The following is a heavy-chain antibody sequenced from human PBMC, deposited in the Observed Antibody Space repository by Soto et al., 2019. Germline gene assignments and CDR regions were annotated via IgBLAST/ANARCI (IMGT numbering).Heavy chain of an antibody. CDR1: GCTFSSYA. D-gene: IGHD2-21*02. CDR2: ISGSGGST. Sequence: EVQLFESGGGLVQPGGSLRLSCAASGCTFSSYAMSWVRQAPGKGLECVSAISGSGGSTYYADSVKGRFTISRDNSKHTLYLQMNSLRAEDTAVYYCAKDTVRFQEVVTGDDAFDIWGQGTMVTVSS. J-gene: IGHJ3*02. CDR3: AKDTVRFQEVVTGDDAFDI. V-gene: IGHV3-23*01.